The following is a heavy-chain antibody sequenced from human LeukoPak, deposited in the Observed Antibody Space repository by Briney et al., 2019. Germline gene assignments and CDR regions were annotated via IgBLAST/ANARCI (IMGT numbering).Heavy chain of an antibody. CDR2: IWYDGIKK. CDR1: GFTFSSHG. D-gene: IGHD3-22*01. CDR3: ARVSGDYYDSRGYPANFDY. Sequence: GGSLRLSCAASGFTFSSHGMHWVRQAPGKGLEWVAVIWYDGIKKYYADSVKGRFTISRDNSKNTVYLQMNSLRAEDTAVYYCARVSGDYYDSRGYPANFDYWGQGTLVTVSS. V-gene: IGHV3-33*01. J-gene: IGHJ4*02.